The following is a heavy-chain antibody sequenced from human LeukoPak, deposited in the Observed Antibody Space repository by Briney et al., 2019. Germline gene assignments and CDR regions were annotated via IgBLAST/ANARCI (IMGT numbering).Heavy chain of an antibody. Sequence: GGSLRLSCAASGFTFSNHAMSWVRQAPGKGLEWVSVISYSGADTSYADSVKGRFTISRDNSKNTLYLQMNSLRAEDTAVYYCAKEGMPRTLDYWAQGTLVTVSS. V-gene: IGHV3-23*01. CDR3: AKEGMPRTLDY. D-gene: IGHD2-2*01. J-gene: IGHJ4*02. CDR1: GFTFSNHA. CDR2: ISYSGADT.